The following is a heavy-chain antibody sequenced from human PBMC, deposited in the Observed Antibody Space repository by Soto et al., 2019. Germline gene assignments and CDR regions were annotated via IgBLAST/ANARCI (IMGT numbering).Heavy chain of an antibody. V-gene: IGHV3-30*18. Sequence: QVQLVESGGGVVQPGRSLRLSCAASGFTFSSYGMHWVRQAPGKGLEWVAVISYDGSNKYYADSVKGRFTISRDNSKNTLYLQMNSLRAEDTAVYYCAKGPLVTPYYWGQGTLVTVSS. CDR3: AKGPLVTPYY. CDR2: ISYDGSNK. D-gene: IGHD4-4*01. J-gene: IGHJ4*02. CDR1: GFTFSSYG.